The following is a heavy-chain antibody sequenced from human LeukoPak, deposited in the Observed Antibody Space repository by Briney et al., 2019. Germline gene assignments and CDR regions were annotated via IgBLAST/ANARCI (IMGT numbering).Heavy chain of an antibody. D-gene: IGHD3-10*01. CDR1: GGTFSSYA. CDR2: IIPIFGIA. V-gene: IGHV1-69*04. Sequence: SVKVSCKASGGTFSSYAISWVRQAPGQGLEWMGRIIPIFGIANYAQKFQGRVTIIADKSTSTAYMELSSLRSEDTAVYYCARSLLFGSGCYYGYPHRGWDVWGQGTTVTVSS. J-gene: IGHJ6*02. CDR3: ARSLLFGSGCYYGYPHRGWDV.